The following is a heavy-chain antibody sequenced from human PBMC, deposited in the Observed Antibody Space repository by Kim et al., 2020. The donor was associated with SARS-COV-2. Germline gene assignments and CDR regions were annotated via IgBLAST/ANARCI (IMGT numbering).Heavy chain of an antibody. J-gene: IGHJ5*02. CDR1: EFTFSSYE. CDR3: ARDCGGSCDWFDP. Sequence: GGSLRLSCVASEFTFSSYEMNWVRQAPGKGLEWISYISVSGRTTYYADSVKGRFTISRDNAKKSLYLQMNSLRDEDTAIYYCARDCGGSCDWFDPWGQGT. CDR2: ISVSGRTT. D-gene: IGHD2-15*01. V-gene: IGHV3-48*03.